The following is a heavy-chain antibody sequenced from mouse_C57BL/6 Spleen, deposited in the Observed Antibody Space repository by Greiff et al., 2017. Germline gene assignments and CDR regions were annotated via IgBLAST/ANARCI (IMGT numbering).Heavy chain of an antibody. D-gene: IGHD3-2*02. CDR1: GYTFTSYW. CDR2: IDPSDSYT. V-gene: IGHV1-59*01. CDR3: ARGELRIGFAY. Sequence: QVQLQQPGAELVRPGTSVKLSCKASGYTFTSYWMHWVKQRPGQGLEWIGVIDPSDSYTNYNQKFKGKATLTVDTSSSTAYMQLSSLTSEDAAVYYCARGELRIGFAYWGQGTLVTVSA. J-gene: IGHJ3*01.